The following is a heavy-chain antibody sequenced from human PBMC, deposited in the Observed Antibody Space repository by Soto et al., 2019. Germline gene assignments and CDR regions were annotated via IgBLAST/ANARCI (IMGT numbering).Heavy chain of an antibody. CDR2: ISSNGGST. J-gene: IGHJ4*02. D-gene: IGHD6-19*01. Sequence: IVSYSASEFNFVGYAMHWVSQTPGKGLEYVSAISSNGGSTYYADSVKGRFTISRDNSKNTLYLQMSSLRAEDTAVYYCVKSGTSSGWLFDYWGQGTLVPVSS. CDR3: VKSGTSSGWLFDY. V-gene: IGHV3-64D*06. CDR1: EFNFVGYA.